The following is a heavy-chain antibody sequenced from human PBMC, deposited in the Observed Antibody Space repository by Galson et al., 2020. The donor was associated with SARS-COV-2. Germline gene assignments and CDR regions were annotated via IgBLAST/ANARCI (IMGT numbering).Heavy chain of an antibody. J-gene: IGHJ4*02. D-gene: IGHD2-21*01. CDR2: IINSGIDT. Sequence: GGSLRLSCSASGFTFDNYAMNWVRQVPGKGLEWVSSIINSGIDTYYAPSVKDRFTISRDNSQNMVYLQMNNLRAEDTALYYCAKAPLTSCGGARCCPFDYWGRGTLVIVSS. CDR3: AKAPLTSCGGARCCPFDY. CDR1: GFTFDNYA. V-gene: IGHV3-23*01.